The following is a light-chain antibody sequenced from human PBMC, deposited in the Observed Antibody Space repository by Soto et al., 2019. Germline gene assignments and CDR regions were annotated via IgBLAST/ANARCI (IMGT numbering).Light chain of an antibody. CDR2: SNN. V-gene: IGLV1-47*02. J-gene: IGLJ2*01. CDR1: SSNIGSNY. CDR3: CSYAGSDTMI. Sequence: QSVLTQPPSASGTPGQRVTISCSGSSSNIGSNYVYWYQQLPGTAPKLLIYSNNQRPSGVPDRFSGSKSGTSASLAISGLRSEDEADYYCCSYAGSDTMIFGGGTKLTVL.